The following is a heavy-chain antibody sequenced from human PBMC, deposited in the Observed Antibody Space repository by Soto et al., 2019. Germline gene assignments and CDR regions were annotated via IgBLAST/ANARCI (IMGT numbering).Heavy chain of an antibody. V-gene: IGHV3-30*18. Sequence: PGGSLRLSCAASGFTFSNYAMHWVRQAPGKGLEWVALTSYDGNNEYYTDSVKGRFTISRDNSKNTLFVQMNSPRPEDTAVYYCAKDKGVFNWATSYFDYWGQGALVTVSS. D-gene: IGHD1-1*01. CDR2: TSYDGNNE. CDR3: AKDKGVFNWATSYFDY. J-gene: IGHJ4*02. CDR1: GFTFSNYA.